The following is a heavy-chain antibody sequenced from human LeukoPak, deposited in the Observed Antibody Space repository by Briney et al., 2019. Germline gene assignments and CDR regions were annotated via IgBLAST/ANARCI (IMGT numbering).Heavy chain of an antibody. CDR2: IHYTGST. CDR1: GGSISSYY. J-gene: IGHJ4*02. V-gene: IGHV4-59*12. Sequence: SETLSLTCTVSGGSISSYYWSWIRQPPGKGLECIGYIHYTGSTNYNASLKSRVTISVDTSKNQFSLKLSSVTAADTAVYYCARLHHYWGQGTLVTVSS. CDR3: ARLHHY.